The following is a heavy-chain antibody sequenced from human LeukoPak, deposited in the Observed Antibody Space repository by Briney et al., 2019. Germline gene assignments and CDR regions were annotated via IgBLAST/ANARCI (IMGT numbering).Heavy chain of an antibody. CDR3: ASYGSGSSPFDY. V-gene: IGHV3-23*01. CDR2: ISGSGGST. Sequence: GGSLRLSCAASGFTFSSYAMSWVRQAPGKGLEWVSAISGSGGSTYYADSVKGRFTISRDNSKNTLYLQMNSVRAEDTAVYYCASYGSGSSPFDYWGQGTLVTVSS. CDR1: GFTFSSYA. D-gene: IGHD3-10*01. J-gene: IGHJ4*02.